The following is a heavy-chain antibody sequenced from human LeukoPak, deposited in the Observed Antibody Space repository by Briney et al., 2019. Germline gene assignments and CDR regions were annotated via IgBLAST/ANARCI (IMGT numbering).Heavy chain of an antibody. CDR2: IEQDGGEK. D-gene: IGHD4-23*01. V-gene: IGHV3-7*01. J-gene: IGHJ4*02. CDR1: GFTFSNYW. CDR3: ARDRGYSTFDY. Sequence: GGSLRLSCAASGFTFSNYWMSWVRQAPGKGLEWVANIEQDGGEKNYVDSVKGRFTISRDNARNSLYLQMNSLRAEDTAVYYCARDRGYSTFDYWGQGTLVTVSS.